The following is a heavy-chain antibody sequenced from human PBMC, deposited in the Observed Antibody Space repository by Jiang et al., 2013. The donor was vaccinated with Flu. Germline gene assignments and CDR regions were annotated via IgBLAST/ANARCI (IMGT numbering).Heavy chain of an antibody. D-gene: IGHD3-22*01. CDR1: GGSISSYY. V-gene: IGHV4-59*08. Sequence: VQLVESGPGLVKPSETLSLTCTVSGGSISSYYWSWIRQPPGKGLEWIGYIYYSGSTNYNPSLKSRVTIPVDTSKNQFSLKLSSVTAADTAVYYCASLLRGDYYDSFPMDYGMDVWGQGTDGHRLL. J-gene: IGHJ6*02. CDR2: IYYSGST. CDR3: ASLLRGDYYDSFPMDYGMDV.